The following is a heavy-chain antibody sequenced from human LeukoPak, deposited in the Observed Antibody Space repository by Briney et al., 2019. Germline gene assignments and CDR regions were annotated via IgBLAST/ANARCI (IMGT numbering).Heavy chain of an antibody. CDR1: GFTFSSYW. CDR3: ARLGRDGYNWYAFDI. D-gene: IGHD5-24*01. CDR2: IKQDGSEK. V-gene: IGHV3-7*01. J-gene: IGHJ3*02. Sequence: GGSLRLSCAASGFTFSSYWMSWVRQAPGKGLEWVANIKQDGSEKYYVHSVKGRFTISRDNAKNSLYLQMNSLRAEDTAVYYCARLGRDGYNWYAFDIWGQGTMVTVSS.